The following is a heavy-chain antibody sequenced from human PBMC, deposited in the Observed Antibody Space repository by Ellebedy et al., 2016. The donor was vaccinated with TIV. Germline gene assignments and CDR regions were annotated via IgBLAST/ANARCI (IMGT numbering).Heavy chain of an antibody. CDR1: GFTFSNYG. V-gene: IGHV3-30*18. CDR2: ISYDGSNK. D-gene: IGHD3-9*01. Sequence: GESLKISXAAPGFTFSNYGMHWVRQAPGKGLEWVAVISYDGSNKYYADSVKGRFTISRDNSKNTLYLQMNSLRAEDTAVYYCAKAPGFDWLSLDYWGQGTLVTVSS. J-gene: IGHJ4*02. CDR3: AKAPGFDWLSLDY.